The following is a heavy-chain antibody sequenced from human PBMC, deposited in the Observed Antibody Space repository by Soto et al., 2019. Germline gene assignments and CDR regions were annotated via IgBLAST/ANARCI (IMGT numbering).Heavy chain of an antibody. CDR1: GGSFSGYS. Sequence: TSETLSLTCAVYGGSFSGYSWTWFRQPPGTGLEWIGEINHSGSTNYNPSLKSRVTISVDTSKNQFSLKLTSVTAADAAVYYCARAEYCSGGSWCFDIWGQGTMVTVSS. CDR3: ARAEYCSGGSWCFDI. J-gene: IGHJ3*02. V-gene: IGHV4-34*01. D-gene: IGHD2-15*01. CDR2: INHSGST.